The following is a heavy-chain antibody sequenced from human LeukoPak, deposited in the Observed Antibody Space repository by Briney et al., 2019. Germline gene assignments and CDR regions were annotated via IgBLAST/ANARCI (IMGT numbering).Heavy chain of an antibody. J-gene: IGHJ6*02. Sequence: SVKVSCKASGGTFSSYAISWVRQAPGQGLEWMGRIIPILGIANYAQKFQGRVTITADKSTSTAYMELSSLRSEDTAVYYCARDRLLVVPAASQNYYYYGMDVWGQGTTVTVSS. D-gene: IGHD2-2*01. CDR1: GGTFSSYA. CDR3: ARDRLLVVPAASQNYYYYGMDV. CDR2: IIPILGIA. V-gene: IGHV1-69*04.